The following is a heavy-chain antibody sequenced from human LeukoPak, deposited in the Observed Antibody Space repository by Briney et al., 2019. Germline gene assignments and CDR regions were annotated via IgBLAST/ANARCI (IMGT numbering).Heavy chain of an antibody. CDR2: IKQDGSEK. V-gene: IGHV3-7*01. Sequence: GGSLRLSCAASGFTFSSYWMSWVRQAPGKGLELVANIKQDGSEKYYVDSVKGRFTISRDNAKNSLYLQMNSLRAEDTAVYYCAREMGYGNDAFDIWGQGTMVTVSS. CDR1: GFTFSSYW. CDR3: AREMGYGNDAFDI. D-gene: IGHD5-12*01. J-gene: IGHJ3*02.